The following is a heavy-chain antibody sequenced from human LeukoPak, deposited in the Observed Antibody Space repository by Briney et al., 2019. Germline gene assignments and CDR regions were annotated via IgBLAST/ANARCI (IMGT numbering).Heavy chain of an antibody. D-gene: IGHD6-19*01. V-gene: IGHV4-39*01. CDR1: GGSISSSSYY. CDR3: ARHTPYRRIAVAGIPPYYFDY. J-gene: IGHJ4*02. CDR2: IYYSGST. Sequence: SETLSLTCTVSGGSISSSSYYWGWIRQPPGKGLEWIGSIYYSGSTYYNPSLKSRVTISVDTSKNQFSLRLSSATAADTAVYYCARHTPYRRIAVAGIPPYYFDYWGQGTLVTVSS.